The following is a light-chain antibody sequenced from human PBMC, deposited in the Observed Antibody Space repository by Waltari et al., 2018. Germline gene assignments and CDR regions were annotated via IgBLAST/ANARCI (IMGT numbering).Light chain of an antibody. Sequence: DIQMTQSPSSVSASVGDRVTIPCRESQGVTTWLAWYQQKPGKAPKLLIYAASRLQSGVPSRFTGTGSGTDFTLTISSLQPEDFATYYCQQAHTFPYTFGQGTKLEIK. V-gene: IGKV1-12*01. CDR2: AAS. CDR3: QQAHTFPYT. J-gene: IGKJ2*01. CDR1: QGVTTW.